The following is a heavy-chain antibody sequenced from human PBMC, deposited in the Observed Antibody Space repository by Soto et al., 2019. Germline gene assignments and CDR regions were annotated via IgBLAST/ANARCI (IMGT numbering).Heavy chain of an antibody. J-gene: IGHJ6*02. D-gene: IGHD5-12*01. CDR2: INPSGGST. CDR3: ARVGYVGNSVSYYSFFGIDV. V-gene: IGHV1-46*01. Sequence: ASVKVSCKASGYTFTSYVIHWVRQAPGQGLEWMGIINPSGGSTSYAQKFQGRVTMTRDTSTSTVYMELSSLRSEDTAVYYCARVGYVGNSVSYYSFFGIDVWSPGTTVTGSS. CDR1: GYTFTSYV.